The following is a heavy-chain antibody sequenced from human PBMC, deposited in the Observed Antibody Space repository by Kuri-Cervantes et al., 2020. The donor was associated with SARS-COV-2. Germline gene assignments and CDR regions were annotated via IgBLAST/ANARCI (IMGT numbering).Heavy chain of an antibody. CDR1: GFTFSDYY. Sequence: LSLTCAASGFTFSDYYMSWIRQAPGKGLEWVSYISSSGSTIYYADSVKGRFTISRDNAKNSLYLQMNSLRAEDTAVYYCAKDLSRAAALTGAQVLWGQGTLVTVSS. CDR2: ISSSGSTI. V-gene: IGHV3-11*01. J-gene: IGHJ4*02. D-gene: IGHD6-13*01. CDR3: AKDLSRAAALTGAQVL.